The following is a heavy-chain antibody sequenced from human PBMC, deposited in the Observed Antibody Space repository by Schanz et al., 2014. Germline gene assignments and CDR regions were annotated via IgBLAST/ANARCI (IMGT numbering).Heavy chain of an antibody. J-gene: IGHJ6*02. CDR2: ILYDGSKT. CDR1: GFSFSTYA. Sequence: QAQLVESGGGVVQPGRSLRLSCAASGFSFSTYAMHWVRQAPGKGLEWVAVILYDGSKTYYADSVKGRFTISRDNSKNTLSLQMNSLRAEDTAVYYCAREEGYGYGPGAFDIWGQGTTVTVSS. D-gene: IGHD5-18*01. CDR3: AREEGYGYGPGAFDI. V-gene: IGHV3-30*04.